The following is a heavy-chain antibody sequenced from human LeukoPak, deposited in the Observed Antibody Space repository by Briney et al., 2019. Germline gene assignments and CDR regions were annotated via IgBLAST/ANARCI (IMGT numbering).Heavy chain of an antibody. D-gene: IGHD5-24*01. CDR1: GYTFTSYG. V-gene: IGHV1-8*03. CDR2: MNPNSGNT. J-gene: IGHJ5*02. Sequence: ASVKVSCKASGYTFTSYGISWVRQAPGQGLEWMGWMNPNSGNTGYAQKSQGRVTITRNTSISTAYMELSSLRSEDTAVYYCARGGDGYNYDWFDPWGQGTLVTVSS. CDR3: ARGGDGYNYDWFDP.